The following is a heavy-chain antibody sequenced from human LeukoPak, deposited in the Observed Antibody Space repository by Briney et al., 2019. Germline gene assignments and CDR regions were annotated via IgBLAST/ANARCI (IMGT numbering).Heavy chain of an antibody. Sequence: TGGSLRLSCAASGFIFSSYAMSWVRQAPGKGLEWVSDISGSGGNTYYADSVKGRFTISRDNSRNTLYLQMNSLTAEDTAVYYCAVEIGDTADYWGPGALITVSS. J-gene: IGHJ4*02. D-gene: IGHD5-18*01. V-gene: IGHV3-23*01. CDR2: ISGSGGNT. CDR1: GFIFSSYA. CDR3: AVEIGDTADY.